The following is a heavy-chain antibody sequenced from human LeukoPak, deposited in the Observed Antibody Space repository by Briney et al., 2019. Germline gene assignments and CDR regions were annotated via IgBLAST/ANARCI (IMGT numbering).Heavy chain of an antibody. Sequence: KPSETLSLTCTVSGGSINSYYWSWIRQPPGKGLEWIGYIYYSGSTNYNPSLKSRVTISVGTSKNQFSLKLSSVTAADTAVYYCARGARGYSYGHFDYWGQGTLVTVSS. J-gene: IGHJ4*02. D-gene: IGHD5-18*01. V-gene: IGHV4-59*01. CDR3: ARGARGYSYGHFDY. CDR2: IYYSGST. CDR1: GGSINSYY.